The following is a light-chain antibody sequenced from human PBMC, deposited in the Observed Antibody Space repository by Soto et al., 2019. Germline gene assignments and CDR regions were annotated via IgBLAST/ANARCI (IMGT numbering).Light chain of an antibody. J-gene: IGKJ4*01. Sequence: DIVMTQSPATLSVSPGEAATLSCRASQSVSYNLAWYQKKPGQGPRLLIYGAFTRASGIPARFSGSGSGTEFTLTISSLQSEDFALYYCQQYKKWPPLTFGGGTKVEIK. V-gene: IGKV3-15*01. CDR2: GAF. CDR1: QSVSYN. CDR3: QQYKKWPPLT.